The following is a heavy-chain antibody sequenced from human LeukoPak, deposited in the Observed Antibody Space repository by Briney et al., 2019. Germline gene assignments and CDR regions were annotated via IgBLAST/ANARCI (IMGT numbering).Heavy chain of an antibody. J-gene: IGHJ4*02. Sequence: GGSLRLSCAASGFTFDDYAMHWVRQAPGKGLEWVSGISWNSGSIGYADSVKGRFTISRDNAKNSLYLQMNSLRAEDTALYYCAKARGYCSSTSCYGGFDYWGQGTLATVSS. V-gene: IGHV3-9*01. D-gene: IGHD2-2*01. CDR2: ISWNSGSI. CDR3: AKARGYCSSTSCYGGFDY. CDR1: GFTFDDYA.